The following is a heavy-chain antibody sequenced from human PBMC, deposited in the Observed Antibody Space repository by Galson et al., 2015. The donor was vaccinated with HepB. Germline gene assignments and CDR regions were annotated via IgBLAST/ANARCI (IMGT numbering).Heavy chain of an antibody. J-gene: IGHJ1*01. CDR2: ISWNRGGV. CDR3: ARDIGPLTMTRGYLAS. D-gene: IGHD3-10*01. CDR1: GFNFGDHA. Sequence: SLRLSCAGSGFNFGDHAMHWVRQVPGKGLEWVSAISWNRGGVGYAASVRGRFTISRDNARNSVSLHMNSLRVEDTALYYCARDIGPLTMTRGYLASWGQGTLVTITS. V-gene: IGHV3-9*01.